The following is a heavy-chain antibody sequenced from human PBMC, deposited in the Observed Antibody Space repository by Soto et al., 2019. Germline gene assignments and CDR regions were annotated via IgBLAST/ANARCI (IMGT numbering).Heavy chain of an antibody. J-gene: IGHJ4*02. D-gene: IGHD4-17*01. Sequence: QVLLQESGPGQVKPSETLSLTCTVSGGSIGSYHRSWVRQPPGKGLEWIASVYYTGTTNYNPSLGSRVTISIDTPENQISLKLTSVTAADTVFYYCARDTVLTGMFDFWGQGTLVTVSS. CDR2: VYYTGTT. V-gene: IGHV4-59*01. CDR3: ARDTVLTGMFDF. CDR1: GGSIGSYH.